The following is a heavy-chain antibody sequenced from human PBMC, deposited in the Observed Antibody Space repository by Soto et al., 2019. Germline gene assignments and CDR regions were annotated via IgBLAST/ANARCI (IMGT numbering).Heavy chain of an antibody. V-gene: IGHV4-34*01. J-gene: IGHJ6*02. CDR3: ARERYYDSSGYRDYYYYYYGMDV. Sequence: TSETLSLTCAVYGGSFSGYYWSWIRQPPGKGLEWIGEINHSGSTNYNPSLKSRVTISVDTSKNQFSLKLSSVTAADTAVYYCARERYYDSSGYRDYYYYYYGMDVWCQGTTVT. CDR2: INHSGST. D-gene: IGHD3-22*01. CDR1: GGSFSGYY.